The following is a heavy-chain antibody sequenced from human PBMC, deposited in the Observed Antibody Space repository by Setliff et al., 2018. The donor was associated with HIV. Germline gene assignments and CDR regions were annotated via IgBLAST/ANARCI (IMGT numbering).Heavy chain of an antibody. CDR2: INPNSGGT. CDR1: GYTFTGYY. J-gene: IGHJ4*02. CDR3: ARTRGYSYGAYDY. Sequence: GASAKVSCKASGYTFTGYYMHWVRQAPGQGLEWMGWINPNSGGTNYAQKFQGWVTMTRDTSISTAYMELSRLRSDDTAVYYCARTRGYSYGAYDYWGQGTLVTVSS. D-gene: IGHD5-18*01. V-gene: IGHV1-2*04.